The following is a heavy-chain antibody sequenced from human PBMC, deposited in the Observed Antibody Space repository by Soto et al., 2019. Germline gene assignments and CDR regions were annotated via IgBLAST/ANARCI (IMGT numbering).Heavy chain of an antibody. J-gene: IGHJ4*02. CDR2: ISSSSSYI. CDR1: GFTFSSYI. CDR3: ARDRSGSCGTYYFDY. D-gene: IGHD1-26*01. Sequence: EVQLVESGGGLVKPGGSLRLSCAASGFTFSSYIMNWVRQAPGKGLEWVSSISSSSSYIYYADSVKGRFTISRDNAKNSLYLQMNSLRAEDTAVYYCARDRSGSCGTYYFDYWGQGTLVTVSS. V-gene: IGHV3-21*01.